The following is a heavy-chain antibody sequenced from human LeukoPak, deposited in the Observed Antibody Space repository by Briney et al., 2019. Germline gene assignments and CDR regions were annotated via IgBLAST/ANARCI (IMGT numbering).Heavy chain of an antibody. CDR3: ARAMPHDNWFDP. V-gene: IGHV3-74*03. CDR2: INGDASNT. D-gene: IGHD2-2*01. Sequence: GGSLRLSCAASGLTFNSYWMHWVRQVAGKGPVWVARINGDASNTTYADSVKGRFTISRDNAKNTLYLQMNSLRVDDTAVYYCARAMPHDNWFDPWGQGSLVTVSS. J-gene: IGHJ5*02. CDR1: GLTFNSYW.